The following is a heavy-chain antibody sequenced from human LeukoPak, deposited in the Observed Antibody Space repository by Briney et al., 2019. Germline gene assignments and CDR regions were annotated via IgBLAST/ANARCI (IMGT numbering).Heavy chain of an antibody. J-gene: IGHJ6*02. V-gene: IGHV5-51*01. D-gene: IGHD3-22*01. CDR2: IYPGDSDT. CDR3: ASGGGYYDSSGGLYGMDV. Sequence: GESLKISCKGSGYSFTSYWIGWVRQMPGKGLEWMGIIYPGDSDTRYSPSFQGQVTISADKSISTAYLQWSSLKASDTDMYYCASGGGYYDSSGGLYGMDVWGQGTTVTVSS. CDR1: GYSFTSYW.